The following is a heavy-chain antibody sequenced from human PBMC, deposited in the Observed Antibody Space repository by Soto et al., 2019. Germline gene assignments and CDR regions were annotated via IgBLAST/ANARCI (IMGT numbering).Heavy chain of an antibody. CDR1: GFTFSSYG. CDR3: AKVLSSRYLYYYYGMDV. D-gene: IGHD6-13*01. V-gene: IGHV3-30*18. CDR2: ISYDGSNK. J-gene: IGHJ6*02. Sequence: PGGSLRLSCAASGFTFSSYGMHWVRQAPGKGLELVAVISYDGSNKYYADSVKGRFTISRDNSKNALYLQMNSLRAEDTAVYYCAKVLSSRYLYYYYGMDVWGQGTTVTVSS.